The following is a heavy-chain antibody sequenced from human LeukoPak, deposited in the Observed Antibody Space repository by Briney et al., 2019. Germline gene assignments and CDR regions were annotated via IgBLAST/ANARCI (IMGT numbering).Heavy chain of an antibody. CDR1: GYSLTSYW. Sequence: GESLKISCKSSGYSLTSYWISWVRQMPGKGLEWMGRIDPSDSYTNYSPSFQGHVTISADKSISTAYLQWSSLKALDTAMYYCATRAVAGTRVFDYWGQGTLVTVSS. D-gene: IGHD6-19*01. CDR2: IDPSDSYT. V-gene: IGHV5-10-1*01. J-gene: IGHJ4*02. CDR3: ATRAVAGTRVFDY.